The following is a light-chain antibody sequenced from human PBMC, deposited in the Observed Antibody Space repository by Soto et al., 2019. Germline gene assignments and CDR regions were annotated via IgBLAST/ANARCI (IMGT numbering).Light chain of an antibody. Sequence: IVMTQSPESLGVSLGEMATINCKSNQTILYGSNNKNYLSWYQQKPGQPPKLLIYWASTRKYGVPERFSGSGSGTDFTLSITNLQAEDVAVYYCHQYYSPPFAFGHGTKVHL. J-gene: IGKJ3*01. V-gene: IGKV4-1*01. CDR2: WAS. CDR1: QTILYGSNNKNY. CDR3: HQYYSPPFA.